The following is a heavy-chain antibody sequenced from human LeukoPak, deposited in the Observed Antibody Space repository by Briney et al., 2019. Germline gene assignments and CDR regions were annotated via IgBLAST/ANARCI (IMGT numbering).Heavy chain of an antibody. CDR2: IKSKTDGGTT. CDR3: AKDRGRPGGPHDY. V-gene: IGHV3-15*01. Sequence: GGSLRLSCAASGFTFSNAWMSWVRQAPGKGLDWVGRIKSKTDGGTTDYAAPVKGRFTISRDDSKNTLYLQMNSLRAEDTAVYYCAKDRGRPGGPHDYWGQGTLVTVSS. CDR1: GFTFSNAW. D-gene: IGHD3-10*01. J-gene: IGHJ4*02.